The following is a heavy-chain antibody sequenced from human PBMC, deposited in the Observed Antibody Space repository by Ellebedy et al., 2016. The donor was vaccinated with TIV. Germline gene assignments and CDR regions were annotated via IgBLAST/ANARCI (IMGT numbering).Heavy chain of an antibody. Sequence: GESLKISCAASGFTFSSYGMHWVRQAPGKGLEWVAVISYDGSNKYYADSVKGRFTISRDNSKNTLYLQMNSLRAEDTAVYYCARDSYLTGDAFDIWGQGTMVTVSS. CDR2: ISYDGSNK. J-gene: IGHJ3*02. CDR3: ARDSYLTGDAFDI. V-gene: IGHV3-30*03. D-gene: IGHD7-27*01. CDR1: GFTFSSYG.